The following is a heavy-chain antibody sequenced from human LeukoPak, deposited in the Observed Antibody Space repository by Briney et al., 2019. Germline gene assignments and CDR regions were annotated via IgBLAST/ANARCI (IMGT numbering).Heavy chain of an antibody. J-gene: IGHJ3*01. CDR1: AYTFTGYY. CDR2: INPNSGGT. Sequence: ASVKVSCKASAYTFTGYYMHWVRQAPGQGLEWMGWINPNSGGTNYAQKFQGRVTMTRDTSISTAYMELSRLTSDDTAVYYCARDRAGYCSSRSCSQGGFDFWGQGTMVTVS. CDR3: ARDRAGYCSSRSCSQGGFDF. D-gene: IGHD2-2*01. V-gene: IGHV1-2*02.